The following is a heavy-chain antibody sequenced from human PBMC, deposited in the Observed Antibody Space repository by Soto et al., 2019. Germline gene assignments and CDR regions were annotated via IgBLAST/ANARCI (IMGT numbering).Heavy chain of an antibody. CDR3: ARLRFIAAAGTRRNGMDA. Sequence: SETLSLTCAVYGGSFSGYYWSWIRQPPGKGLEWIGEINHSGSTNYNPSLKSRVTISVDTSKNQFSLKLSSVTAADTAVYYCARLRFIAAAGTRRNGMDAWGQGTTVTVSS. V-gene: IGHV4-34*01. CDR2: INHSGST. D-gene: IGHD6-13*01. CDR1: GGSFSGYY. J-gene: IGHJ6*02.